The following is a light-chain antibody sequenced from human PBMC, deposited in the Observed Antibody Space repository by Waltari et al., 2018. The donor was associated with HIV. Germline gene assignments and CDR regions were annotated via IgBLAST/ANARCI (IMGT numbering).Light chain of an antibody. CDR3: QSYDSSLSVNWV. Sequence: QSVLTPPPSVSGAPGQRVTISCTGITSNIGAGYDVHWYQLLPGTAPKLLINGNKKRPSGAPDRFFGSRSGTSSALAITGLQAEDEAVYYCQSYDSSLSVNWVFGGGTKLTVL. CDR2: GNK. V-gene: IGLV1-40*01. J-gene: IGLJ3*02. CDR1: TSNIGAGYD.